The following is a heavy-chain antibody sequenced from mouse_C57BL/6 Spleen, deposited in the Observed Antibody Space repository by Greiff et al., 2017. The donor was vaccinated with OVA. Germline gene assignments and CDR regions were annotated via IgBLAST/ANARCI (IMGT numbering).Heavy chain of an antibody. D-gene: IGHD2-5*01. CDR1: GFTFSSYA. V-gene: IGHV5-4*01. CDR3: ARRVYYSNTGWYFDV. Sequence: EVQLKQSGGGLVKPGGSLKLSCAASGFTFSSYAMSWVRQTPEKRLEWVATISDGGSYTYYPDNVKGRFTISRDNAKNNLYLQMSHLKSEDTAMYYCARRVYYSNTGWYFDVWGTGTTVTVSS. J-gene: IGHJ1*03. CDR2: ISDGGSYT.